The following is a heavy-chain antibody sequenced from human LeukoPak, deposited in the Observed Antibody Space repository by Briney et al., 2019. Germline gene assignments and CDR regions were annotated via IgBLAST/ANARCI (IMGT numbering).Heavy chain of an antibody. D-gene: IGHD3-22*01. Sequence: GGSLRLSCAASGFTFSSYAMSWVRQAPGKGLEWVSAISGSGGSTYYADSVKGRFTISRDNSKNTLYLQMNSLRAEDTAVYYCAKEWHYDSSGYDYLDYWGQGTLVTVSS. J-gene: IGHJ4*02. V-gene: IGHV3-23*01. CDR2: ISGSGGST. CDR1: GFTFSSYA. CDR3: AKEWHYDSSGYDYLDY.